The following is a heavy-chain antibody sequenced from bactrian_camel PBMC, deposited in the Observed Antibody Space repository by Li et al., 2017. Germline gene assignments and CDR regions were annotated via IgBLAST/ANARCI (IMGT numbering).Heavy chain of an antibody. CDR3: AAGPFRGSWSPALSRSESEYNY. Sequence: HVQLVESGGGSVQAGESLRLSCAASGYGNSYKCMGWFRQAPGKEHEGIAVIAGSGSTGYADSVKGRFTISKDNAKNTLYLQMNSLKSEDTAMYYCAAGPFRGSWSPALSRSESEYNYWGRGPRSPS. CDR2: IAGSGST. CDR1: GYGNSYKC. V-gene: IGHV3S53*01. J-gene: IGHJ4*01. D-gene: IGHD6*01.